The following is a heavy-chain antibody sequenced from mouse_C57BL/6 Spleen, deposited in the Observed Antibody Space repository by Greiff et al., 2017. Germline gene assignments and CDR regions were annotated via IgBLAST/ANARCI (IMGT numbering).Heavy chain of an antibody. J-gene: IGHJ4*01. Sequence: EVQLVEPGAELVKPGASVKLSCTASGFNITDYYMHWVKQRTEQGLEWIGRIDPEDGETKYAPKFQGKATITADNSSNTAYLQLSSLTSEDSADYYCAEVAGTRYAIDYWGQGTSVTVSS. CDR1: GFNITDYY. CDR3: AEVAGTRYAIDY. CDR2: IDPEDGET. D-gene: IGHD4-1*01. V-gene: IGHV14-2*01.